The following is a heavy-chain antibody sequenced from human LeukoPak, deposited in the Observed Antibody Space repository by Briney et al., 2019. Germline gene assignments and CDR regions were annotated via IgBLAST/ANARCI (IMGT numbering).Heavy chain of an antibody. CDR3: GRAAIGVYMDY. J-gene: IGHJ4*02. Sequence: PGGSLRLSCAASEFTVRSNYMTWVRQAPGKGLEWVSVIYSGGSTYSADSVKGRFTISRDVSKNTVYLQMNSLRAEDTAVYYCGRAAIGVYMDYWGQATLVT. V-gene: IGHV3-53*01. D-gene: IGHD3-10*01. CDR1: EFTVRSNY. CDR2: IYSGGST.